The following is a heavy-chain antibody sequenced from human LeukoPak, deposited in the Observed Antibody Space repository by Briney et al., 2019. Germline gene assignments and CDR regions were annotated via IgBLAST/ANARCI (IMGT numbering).Heavy chain of an antibody. CDR3: ARDGELGRALYFDY. J-gene: IGHJ4*02. D-gene: IGHD7-27*01. CDR2: ISSSSSYI. V-gene: IGHV3-21*01. Sequence: PGGSLRLSCAASGFTFSSYSMNWVRQAPGKGLEWVSSISSSSSYIYYADSVKGRFTNSRDNAKNSLYLQMNSLRAEDTAVYYCARDGELGRALYFDYWGQGTLVTVSS. CDR1: GFTFSSYS.